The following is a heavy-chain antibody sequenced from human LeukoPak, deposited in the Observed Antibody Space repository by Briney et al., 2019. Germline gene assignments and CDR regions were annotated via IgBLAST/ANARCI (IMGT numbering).Heavy chain of an antibody. V-gene: IGHV4-59*01. D-gene: IGHD5-24*01. Sequence: SETLSLTCTVSGGSISSYYWSWIRQPPGKGLEWIGYIYYSGGTNYNPSLKSRVTISVDTSKNQFSLKLSSVTAADTAVYYCARARGGYNRNYDYWGQGTLVTVTS. J-gene: IGHJ4*02. CDR3: ARARGGYNRNYDY. CDR1: GGSISSYY. CDR2: IYYSGGT.